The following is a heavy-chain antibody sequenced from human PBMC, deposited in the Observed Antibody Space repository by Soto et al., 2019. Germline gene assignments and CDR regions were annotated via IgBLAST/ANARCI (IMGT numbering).Heavy chain of an antibody. CDR1: GYTFTSYY. D-gene: IGHD3-3*01. CDR2: INTSGGST. CDR3: ARDRERILYDFWSGYRLSSHYYYYYGMDV. Sequence: ASVKVSCKASGYTFTSYYMHWVRQAPGQGLERMGIINTSGGSTSYAQKFQGRVTMTRDTSTSTVYMELSSLRSDDTAVYYCARDRERILYDFWSGYRLSSHYYYYYGMDVWGQGTTVTVSS. J-gene: IGHJ6*02. V-gene: IGHV1-46*01.